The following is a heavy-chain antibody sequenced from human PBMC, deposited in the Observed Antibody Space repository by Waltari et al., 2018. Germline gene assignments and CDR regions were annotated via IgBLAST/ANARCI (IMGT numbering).Heavy chain of an antibody. V-gene: IGHV5-51*01. CDR3: ARHETCSGGSCYIDY. Sequence: EVQLVQSGAEVKKPGESLKISCKGSGYSFTSYWIGWVRQLPGKGLEWMVIIYPGDSDTRYSPSFQGQVTISADKSISTAYLQWSSLKASDTAMYYCARHETCSGGSCYIDYWGQGTLVTVSS. CDR2: IYPGDSDT. CDR1: GYSFTSYW. J-gene: IGHJ4*02. D-gene: IGHD2-15*01.